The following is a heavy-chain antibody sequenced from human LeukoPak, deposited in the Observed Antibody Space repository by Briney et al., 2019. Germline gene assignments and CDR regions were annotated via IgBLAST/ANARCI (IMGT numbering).Heavy chain of an antibody. J-gene: IGHJ4*02. Sequence: GGSLRLSCAASGVTFSSYAMSWVRQAPGKGLEWVSAISGSGGSTYYADSVKGRFTISRDNSKNTLYLQMNSLRAEDTAVYYCAKNSERFLEWLVDYWGQGTLVTVSS. D-gene: IGHD3-3*01. CDR1: GVTFSSYA. CDR3: AKNSERFLEWLVDY. CDR2: ISGSGGST. V-gene: IGHV3-23*01.